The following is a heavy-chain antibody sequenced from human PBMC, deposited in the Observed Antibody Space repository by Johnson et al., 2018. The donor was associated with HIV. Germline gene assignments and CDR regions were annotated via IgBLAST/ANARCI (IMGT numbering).Heavy chain of an antibody. V-gene: IGHV3-7*05. Sequence: VQLVESGGGLVQPGGSLRLSCAASGFTFSSYWMSWVRQAPGKGLEWVANIKQDGSEKYYVDSVKGRFTISRDNAKNSLYLQMNSLRAEDTAVYYCASTLTVDFGAFDIWGQGTMVTVSS. CDR1: GFTFSSYW. CDR3: ASTLTVDFGAFDI. D-gene: IGHD7-27*01. CDR2: IKQDGSEK. J-gene: IGHJ3*02.